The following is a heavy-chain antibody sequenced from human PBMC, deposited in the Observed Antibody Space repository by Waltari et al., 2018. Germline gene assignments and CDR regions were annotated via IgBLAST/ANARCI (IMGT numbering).Heavy chain of an antibody. D-gene: IGHD6-13*01. CDR3: ARELATRYSSNPWTD. CDR2: IYYSGST. V-gene: IGHV4-59*01. CDR1: GGSISSYY. J-gene: IGHJ4*02. Sequence: QVQLQESGPGLVKPSETLSLTCTVSGGSISSYYWSWIRQPPGKGLEWIGYIYYSGSTNYHPSLKTRGTISVDTSKNQFSLKLSSVTAADTAVYYCARELATRYSSNPWTDWGQGTLVTVSS.